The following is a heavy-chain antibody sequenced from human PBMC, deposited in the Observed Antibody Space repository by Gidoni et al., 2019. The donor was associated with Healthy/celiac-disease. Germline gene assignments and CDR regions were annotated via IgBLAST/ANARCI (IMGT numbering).Heavy chain of an antibody. Sequence: EVQLVESGGGLVRPGGYLRLSCAASGSTFGSYSMNWVRQAPGKGLEWVSSISSSSSYIYYADSVKGRFTISRDNAKNSLYLQMNSLRSEDTAVYYCARDGWELLNDAFDIWGQGTMVTVSS. J-gene: IGHJ3*02. CDR1: GSTFGSYS. CDR2: ISSSSSYI. V-gene: IGHV3-21*01. CDR3: ARDGWELLNDAFDI. D-gene: IGHD1-26*01.